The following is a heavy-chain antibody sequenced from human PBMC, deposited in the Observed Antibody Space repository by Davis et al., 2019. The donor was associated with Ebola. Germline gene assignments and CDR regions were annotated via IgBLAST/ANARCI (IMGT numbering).Heavy chain of an antibody. J-gene: IGHJ6*02. V-gene: IGHV1-46*01. Sequence: AASVKVSCKASGYTFTSYYMHWVRQAPGQGLEWMGIINPSGGSTSYAQKFQGRVTMTRDTSISTAYMELSRLRSDDTVVYYCARGQGRGDYGMDVWGQGTTVTVSS. CDR3: ARGQGRGDYGMDV. CDR2: INPSGGST. D-gene: IGHD3-10*01. CDR1: GYTFTSYY.